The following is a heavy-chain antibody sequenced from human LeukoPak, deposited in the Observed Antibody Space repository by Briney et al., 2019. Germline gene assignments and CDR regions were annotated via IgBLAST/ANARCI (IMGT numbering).Heavy chain of an antibody. CDR2: INPSGGST. D-gene: IGHD1-26*01. CDR3: ARVSVGATYFRAFDI. Sequence: GASVKVSCKASGYTFTNYYIHWVRQAPGQGFEWMGMINPSGGSTGYAQKFQGRVTMTRDTSTSTVYMELSSLRSEDTAVYYCARVSVGATYFRAFDIWGQGTMVTVSS. J-gene: IGHJ3*02. V-gene: IGHV1-46*01. CDR1: GYTFTNYY.